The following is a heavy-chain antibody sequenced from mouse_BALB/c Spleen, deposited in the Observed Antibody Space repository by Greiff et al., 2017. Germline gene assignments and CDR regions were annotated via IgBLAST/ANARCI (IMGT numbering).Heavy chain of an antibody. D-gene: IGHD1-2*01. Sequence: LQQPGSELVRPGASVKLSCKASGYTFTSYWMHWVKQRHGQGLEWIGNIYPGSGSTNYDEKFKSKGTLTVDTSSSTAYMQFNSLTSEDSAVYYCAREKITTATFDYWGQGTTLTVSS. CDR1: GYTFTSYW. CDR3: AREKITTATFDY. CDR2: IYPGSGST. J-gene: IGHJ2*01. V-gene: IGHV1S22*01.